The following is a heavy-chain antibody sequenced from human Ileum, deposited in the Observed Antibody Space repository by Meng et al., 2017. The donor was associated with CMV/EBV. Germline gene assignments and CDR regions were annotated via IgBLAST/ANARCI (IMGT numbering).Heavy chain of an antibody. Sequence: LETLSLTCTVSGDSITTYFWTWIRQVPGKGLEYIGYVHGARGTNYNPSFKSRVTISADTSKDQLFLSLSSVTAADTAVYYCARGRWTGGWFDPWGQGILVTVSS. J-gene: IGHJ5*02. CDR2: VHGARGT. CDR1: GDSITTYF. CDR3: ARGRWTGGWFDP. V-gene: IGHV4-59*12. D-gene: IGHD3/OR15-3a*01.